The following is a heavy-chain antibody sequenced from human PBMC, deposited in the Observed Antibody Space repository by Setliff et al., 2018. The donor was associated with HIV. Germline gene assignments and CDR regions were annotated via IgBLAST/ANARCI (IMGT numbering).Heavy chain of an antibody. J-gene: IGHJ6*03. CDR3: ARGFSGDYLFTGYMDV. V-gene: IGHV4-38-2*01. Sequence: PSETLSLTCAVSGYSISSGYYWGWIRQPPGKGLEWIGSIYHSESTYYNPSLKSRVTISVDTSKNQFSLKLSSVTAADTAVYYCARGFSGDYLFTGYMDVWGKGTTVTVS. CDR1: GYSISSGYY. D-gene: IGHD3-22*01. CDR2: IYHSEST.